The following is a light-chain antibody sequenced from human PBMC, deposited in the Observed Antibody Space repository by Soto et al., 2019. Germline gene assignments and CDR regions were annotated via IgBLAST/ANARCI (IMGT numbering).Light chain of an antibody. J-gene: IGKJ3*01. V-gene: IGKV1-39*01. CDR3: QQSYTTPFT. Sequence: DIQMTQSPSSLSSFVGDRVTITCRTSQTIRSSLNWYQQKPGKAPKLLIFTASSLQSGVPSRFSCSGSGTVFTLTISSLQPEAFATYYCQQSYTTPFTCGPGTKVDIK. CDR1: QTIRSS. CDR2: TAS.